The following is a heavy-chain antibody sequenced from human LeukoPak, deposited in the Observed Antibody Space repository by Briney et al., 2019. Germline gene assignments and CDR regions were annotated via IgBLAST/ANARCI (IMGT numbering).Heavy chain of an antibody. CDR2: ISGSGGST. D-gene: IGHD3-10*01. Sequence: GRSLRLSCAASRFTFSSYAMSWVRQAPGKGLEWVSAISGSGGSTYYADSVKGRFTISGDNSKNTVYLQMRSLRAEDTAVYYCAKEHPYGSGSDGFDIWGQGTMVTVSS. CDR3: AKEHPYGSGSDGFDI. V-gene: IGHV3-23*01. J-gene: IGHJ3*02. CDR1: RFTFSSYA.